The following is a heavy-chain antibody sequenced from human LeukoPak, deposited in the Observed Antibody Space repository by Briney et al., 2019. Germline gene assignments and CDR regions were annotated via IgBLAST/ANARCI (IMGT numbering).Heavy chain of an antibody. CDR3: AREARWNDIAAAGVKYNWFDP. Sequence: GSSVKVSCKASGGTFSSYAISWVRQAPGQGLEWMGGIIPIFCTANYAQKFQGRVTITADESTSTAYMELSSLRSEDPAVYYCAREARWNDIAAAGVKYNWFDPWGQGTLVTVSS. CDR1: GGTFSSYA. CDR2: IIPIFCTA. D-gene: IGHD6-13*01. J-gene: IGHJ5*02. V-gene: IGHV1-69*01.